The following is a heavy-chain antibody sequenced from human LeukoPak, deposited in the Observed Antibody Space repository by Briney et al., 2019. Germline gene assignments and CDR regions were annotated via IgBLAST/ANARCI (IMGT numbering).Heavy chain of an antibody. Sequence: PGGSLRLSCAASGFTFSSYWMSWVRQAPGKGLEWVGRIKSKTDGGTIDYAAPVKGRFTISRDDSKNTLYLQMNSLKTEDTAVYYCTSSYYGGDTYTLYYYYMDVWGKGTTVTVSS. J-gene: IGHJ6*03. CDR3: TSSYYGGDTYTLYYYYMDV. CDR1: GFTFSSYW. V-gene: IGHV3-15*01. CDR2: IKSKTDGGTI. D-gene: IGHD1-26*01.